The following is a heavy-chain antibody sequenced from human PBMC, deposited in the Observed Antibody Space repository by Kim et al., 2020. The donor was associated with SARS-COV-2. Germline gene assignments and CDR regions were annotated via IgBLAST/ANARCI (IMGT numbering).Heavy chain of an antibody. J-gene: IGHJ6*02. Sequence: SETLSLTCTVSGGSISSYYWSWIRQPPGKGLEWIGYIYYSGRTNYNPSLKSRVTISVDTSKNQFSLKLSSVTASDTAVYYCARDLGYNWNYYYYYGMDVWGPGTTVTVSS. CDR1: GGSISSYY. V-gene: IGHV4-59*01. D-gene: IGHD1-20*01. CDR3: ARDLGYNWNYYYYYGMDV. CDR2: IYYSGRT.